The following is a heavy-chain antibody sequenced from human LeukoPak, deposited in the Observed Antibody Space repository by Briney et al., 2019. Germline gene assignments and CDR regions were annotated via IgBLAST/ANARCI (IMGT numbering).Heavy chain of an antibody. CDR2: ISGSGGST. CDR3: AKAPTYIVVVPAAIGYYYYYMDV. CDR1: GFTFSSYA. V-gene: IGHV3-23*01. D-gene: IGHD2-2*02. J-gene: IGHJ6*03. Sequence: PGGSLRLSCAASGFTFSSYAMSWVRQAPGKGLEWASAISGSGGSTYYADSVKGRFTISRDNSKNTLYLQMNSLRAEDTAVYYCAKAPTYIVVVPAAIGYYYYYMDVWGKGTTVTVSS.